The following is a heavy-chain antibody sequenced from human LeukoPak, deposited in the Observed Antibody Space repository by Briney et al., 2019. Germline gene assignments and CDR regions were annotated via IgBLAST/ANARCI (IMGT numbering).Heavy chain of an antibody. CDR2: MNPNSGNT. V-gene: IGHV1-8*03. Sequence: ASVKVSCKASGYTFTSYDINWVRQATGQGLEWMGWMNPNSGNTGYAQKFQGRVTITRNTSISTAYMELRSLRSDDTAVYYCARTSSTSEKPNWGQGTLVTVSS. CDR3: ARTSSTSEKPN. J-gene: IGHJ4*02. CDR1: GYTFTSYD. D-gene: IGHD2-2*01.